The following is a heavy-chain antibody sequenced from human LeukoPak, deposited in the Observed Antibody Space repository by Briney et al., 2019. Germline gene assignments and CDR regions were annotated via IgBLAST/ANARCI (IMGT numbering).Heavy chain of an antibody. CDR2: IYYSGST. V-gene: IGHV4-59*01. Sequence: SETLSLTCTVSGGSISRYYWSWIRQPPGKGLEWIGYIYYSGSTNYKPSLKSRVTISVDTSKNQFSLKLSSVTAADTAVYYCAGVLGLPGVFEDYWGQGTLVTVSS. J-gene: IGHJ4*02. CDR3: AGVLGLPGVFEDY. CDR1: GGSISRYY. D-gene: IGHD2-2*01.